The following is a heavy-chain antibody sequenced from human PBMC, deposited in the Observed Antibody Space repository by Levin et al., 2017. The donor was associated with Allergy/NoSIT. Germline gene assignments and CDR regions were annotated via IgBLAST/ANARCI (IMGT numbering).Heavy chain of an antibody. CDR3: ARDGRIAAAGTDYYYGMDV. CDR1: GFTFSSYG. CDR2: IWYDGSNK. J-gene: IGHJ6*02. V-gene: IGHV3-33*01. D-gene: IGHD6-13*01. Sequence: GGSLRLSCAASGFTFSSYGMHWVRQAPGKGLEWVAVIWYDGSNKYYADSVKGRFTISRDNSKNTLYLQMNSLRAEDTAVYYCARDGRIAAAGTDYYYGMDVWGQGTTVTVSS.